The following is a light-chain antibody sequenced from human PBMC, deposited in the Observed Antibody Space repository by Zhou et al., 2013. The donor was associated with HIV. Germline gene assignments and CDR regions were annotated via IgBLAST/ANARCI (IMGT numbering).Light chain of an antibody. CDR1: QSVRSNH. Sequence: EIVLTQSPGTLSLSPGERATLSCRASQSVRSNHLAWYQQKPGQAPRPLIFGASSRATGIPDRFSGSGSGTDFTLTISRLEPEDFAVYYCQQYGSSSITFGQGTRL. V-gene: IGKV3-20*01. CDR3: QQYGSSSIT. CDR2: GAS. J-gene: IGKJ5*01.